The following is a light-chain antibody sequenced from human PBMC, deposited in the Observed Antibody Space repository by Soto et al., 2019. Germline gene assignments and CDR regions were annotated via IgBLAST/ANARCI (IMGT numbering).Light chain of an antibody. V-gene: IGKV3-20*01. CDR1: QNLGSGY. CDR2: AAS. CDR3: QQYDTSPRT. Sequence: EIVLTQSPGTLSLSPGERATLSCRASQNLGSGYLAWYQQKPGQAPRILIYAASSRATGIPDRFSGSGSGTAFTLSISRLEPEDFAVYYCQQYDTSPRTFGQGTKLEI. J-gene: IGKJ1*01.